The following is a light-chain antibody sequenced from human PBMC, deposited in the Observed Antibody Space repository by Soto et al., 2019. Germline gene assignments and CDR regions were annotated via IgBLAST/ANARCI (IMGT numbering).Light chain of an antibody. Sequence: EVVMTQSPATLSVSPGERATLSCKASQSVSSTLAWYQQNPGQAPRLLIYGASTRAAGIPARVSGSGSGTEFTLTISSLQSEDFAVYYCQQYNAWPLTFGGGTKVEIK. CDR1: QSVSST. J-gene: IGKJ4*01. CDR3: QQYNAWPLT. V-gene: IGKV3-15*01. CDR2: GAS.